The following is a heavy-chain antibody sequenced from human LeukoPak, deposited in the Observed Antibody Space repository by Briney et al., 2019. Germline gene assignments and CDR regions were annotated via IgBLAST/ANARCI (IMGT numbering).Heavy chain of an antibody. D-gene: IGHD6-6*01. CDR1: GFTFSSYS. V-gene: IGHV3-21*01. CDR2: ISSSSSYI. J-gene: IGHJ6*03. CDR3: ARDQSIAVDHYMDV. Sequence: PGGSLRLSCAASGFTFSSYSMNWVRQAPGKGLEWVSSISSSSSYIYYADSVKGRFTISRDNAKNSLYLQMNSLRAEDTAVYYCARDQSIAVDHYMDVWGKGTTVTVSS.